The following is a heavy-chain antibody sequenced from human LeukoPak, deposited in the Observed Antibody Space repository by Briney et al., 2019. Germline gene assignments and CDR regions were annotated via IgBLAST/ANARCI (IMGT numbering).Heavy chain of an antibody. J-gene: IGHJ6*02. D-gene: IGHD1-7*01. CDR1: GFTFSSYG. Sequence: GGSLRLCCAASGFTFSSYGMHWGRQAPGKGLEWVAVISYDGSNKYYADSVKGRFTISRDNSKNTLYLQMNSLRAEDTAVYYCAKLRLELRASDYGMDVWGQGTTVTVSS. V-gene: IGHV3-30*18. CDR2: ISYDGSNK. CDR3: AKLRLELRASDYGMDV.